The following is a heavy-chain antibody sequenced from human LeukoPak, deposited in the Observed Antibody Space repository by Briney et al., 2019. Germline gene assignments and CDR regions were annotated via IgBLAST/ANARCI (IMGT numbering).Heavy chain of an antibody. CDR2: ISSSGGRT. J-gene: IGHJ4*02. D-gene: IGHD6-13*01. CDR1: GFTVSSNY. V-gene: IGHV3-23*01. Sequence: GGSLRLSCAASGFTVSSNYMSWVRQAPGKGLEWVSAISSSGGRTYYGDSVKGRFTISRDNSKKTLYLQMNSLRAGDTAVYYCAKGLHLAAADYWGQGTLVTVSS. CDR3: AKGLHLAAADY.